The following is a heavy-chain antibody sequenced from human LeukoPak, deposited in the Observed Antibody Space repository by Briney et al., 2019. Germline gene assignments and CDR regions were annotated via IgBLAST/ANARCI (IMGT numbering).Heavy chain of an antibody. D-gene: IGHD5-12*01. J-gene: IGHJ6*03. CDR1: GYTFTSYD. V-gene: IGHV1-8*01. CDR2: MNPNSGNT. CDR3: ARRTSGYDYVSYLTEDYYYYMDV. Sequence: ASVKVSCKAPGYTFTSYDINWVRQATGQGLEWMGWMNPNSGNTGYAQKFQGRVTMTRNTSISTAYMELSSLRSEDTAVYYCARRTSGYDYVSYLTEDYYYYMDVWGKGTTVTVSS.